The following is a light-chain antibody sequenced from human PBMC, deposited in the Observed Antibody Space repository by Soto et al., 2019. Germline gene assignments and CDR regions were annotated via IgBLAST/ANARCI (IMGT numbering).Light chain of an antibody. CDR2: RVS. CDR3: LQGAHWPLT. J-gene: IGKJ4*01. Sequence: DVVLTQSPLSLPVTLGQPASISCRSSQSLVNKDGNTQLTWFQQRPGQSPRRLIYRVSTRDSGVPDRFSGGGSDTDFTLQISRVEAEDVGVYYCLQGAHWPLTFGGGTKVEIK. V-gene: IGKV2-30*01. CDR1: QSLVNKDGNTQ.